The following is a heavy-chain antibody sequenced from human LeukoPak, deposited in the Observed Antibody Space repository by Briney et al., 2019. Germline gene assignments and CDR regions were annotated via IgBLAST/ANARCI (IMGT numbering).Heavy chain of an antibody. V-gene: IGHV1-8*01. Sequence: ASVKVSCKASGYTFTICDINWVRQATGQGLEWMGWMNPNSGNTGYAQKFQGRVTMTRNTSISTAYMELSSPRSEDTAVYYCARAMVPFKYYCYGMDVWGQGTTVTVSS. CDR2: MNPNSGNT. CDR1: GYTFTICD. J-gene: IGHJ6*02. CDR3: ARAMVPFKYYCYGMDV. D-gene: IGHD3-10*01.